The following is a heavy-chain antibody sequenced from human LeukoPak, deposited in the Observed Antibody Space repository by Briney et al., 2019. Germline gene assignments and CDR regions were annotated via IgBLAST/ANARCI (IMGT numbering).Heavy chain of an antibody. CDR1: GYIYTSYW. CDR2: IYPGDSDT. Sequence: GESLKISCNSSGYIYTSYWIGWVRQMPGKGLEWMGIIYPGDSDTRYSPSFQGQVTISADKSTSTAYLQWSSLKASDTAMYYCATRIAAALSFDYWGQGTLVTVSS. J-gene: IGHJ4*02. D-gene: IGHD6-13*01. CDR3: ATRIAAALSFDY. V-gene: IGHV5-51*01.